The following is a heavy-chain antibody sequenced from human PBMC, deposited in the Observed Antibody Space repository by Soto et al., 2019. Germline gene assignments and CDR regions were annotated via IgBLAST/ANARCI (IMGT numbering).Heavy chain of an antibody. Sequence: EVQLVESGGGLVQPGRSLRLSCAASGFTFDDYAMHWVRQAPGKGLEWVSGISWNSGSIGYADSVKGRFTISRDKAKNSLYLQMNSLRAEDTALYYCAKGLEWHTKGAGWFDPWGQGPLVTVSS. J-gene: IGHJ5*02. CDR3: AKGLEWHTKGAGWFDP. CDR1: GFTFDDYA. V-gene: IGHV3-9*01. CDR2: ISWNSGSI. D-gene: IGHD2-8*01.